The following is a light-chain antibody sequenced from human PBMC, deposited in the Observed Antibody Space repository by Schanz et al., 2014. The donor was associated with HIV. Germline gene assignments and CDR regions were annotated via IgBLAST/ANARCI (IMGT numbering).Light chain of an antibody. CDR1: QSVSSY. Sequence: EVVVTQSPGTLSLSPGERATLFCRASQSVSSYLAWYQQKPGQAPRLLIYGASSRATGVPDRFSGSGSGTDFTLTISRLEPEDFAVYFCQLFVRPLTFGGGTRV. CDR3: QLFVRPLT. V-gene: IGKV3-20*01. CDR2: GAS. J-gene: IGKJ4*01.